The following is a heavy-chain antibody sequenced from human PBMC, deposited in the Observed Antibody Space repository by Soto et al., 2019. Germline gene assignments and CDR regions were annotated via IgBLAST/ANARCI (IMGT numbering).Heavy chain of an antibody. CDR3: ARADYNAYFDF. CDR1: GVSINTGGYS. D-gene: IGHD4-4*01. V-gene: IGHV4-30-2*06. CDR2: IYQSGST. J-gene: IGHJ4*02. Sequence: QVQLQESGPGLVKPSQTLSLTCAVSGVSINTGGYSWKWIRQSPGKALEWMGHIYQSGSTYYKPSLKGRITISVDMSNNDFSLEVTSVTPADTAVYFCARADYNAYFDFWGQGALVTVSS.